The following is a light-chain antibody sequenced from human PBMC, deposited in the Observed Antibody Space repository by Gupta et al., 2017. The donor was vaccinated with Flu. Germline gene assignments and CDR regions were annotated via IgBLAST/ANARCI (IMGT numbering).Light chain of an antibody. CDR3: QQDGSSTWT. CDR2: GTS. V-gene: IGKV3-20*01. CDR1: QTFRSRY. J-gene: IGKJ1*01. Sequence: DIVLAQSPGTLSLSPGEGATLSCRASQTFRSRYLAWYQQKPGQAPRLLIYGTSTRATGIPDRFSGSGSGTDFTLTIRRLEPEDFAVYYCQQDGSSTWTFGQGTKVEIK.